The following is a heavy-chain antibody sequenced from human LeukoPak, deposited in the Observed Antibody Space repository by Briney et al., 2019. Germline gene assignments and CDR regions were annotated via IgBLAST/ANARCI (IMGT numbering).Heavy chain of an antibody. Sequence: ASETLSLTCAVSGGSISSGGYSWSWIRQPPGKGLEWIGYIYHSGSTYYNPSLKSRVTISVDRSKNQFSLKLSSVTAADTAVYYCARGLSSGYYCEYYFDYWGQGTLVTVSS. CDR1: GGSISSGGYS. J-gene: IGHJ4*02. V-gene: IGHV4-30-2*01. CDR3: ARGLSSGYYCEYYFDY. CDR2: IYHSGST. D-gene: IGHD3-22*01.